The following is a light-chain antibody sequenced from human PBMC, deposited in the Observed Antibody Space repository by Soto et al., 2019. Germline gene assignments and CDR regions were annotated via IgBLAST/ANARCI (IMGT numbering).Light chain of an antibody. Sequence: DILLIQSPATLSASVGDRITITCRASENIFKFLAWYQQRLGSAPNLLIYAASDLERGVPSRFSGSGSGTEFTLTIDNLQPNDSATYFCQHYHSQSITFGGGTQVDVK. CDR3: QHYHSQSIT. CDR2: AAS. V-gene: IGKV1-5*01. J-gene: IGKJ4*01. CDR1: ENIFKF.